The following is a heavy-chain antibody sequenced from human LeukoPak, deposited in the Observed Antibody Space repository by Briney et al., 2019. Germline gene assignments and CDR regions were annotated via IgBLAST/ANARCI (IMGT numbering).Heavy chain of an antibody. Sequence: SQTLSLTCTVSGGSISSGGYYWSWIRQPPGKGQEWIGYIYHNGSTYYNPSLKSRVTISVDRSKNQFSLKLSSVTAADTAVYYCARARELPHDAFDIWGQGTMVTVSS. CDR2: IYHNGST. CDR1: GGSISSGGYY. V-gene: IGHV4-30-2*01. J-gene: IGHJ3*02. D-gene: IGHD1-26*01. CDR3: ARARELPHDAFDI.